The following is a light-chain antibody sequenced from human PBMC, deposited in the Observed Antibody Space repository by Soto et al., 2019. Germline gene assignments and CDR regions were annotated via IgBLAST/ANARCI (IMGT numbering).Light chain of an antibody. CDR3: SSYTSSSTLLYV. V-gene: IGLV2-14*01. J-gene: IGLJ1*01. CDR2: DVS. Sequence: QSALTQPASVSGSPGQAITISCTGTSSDVGGYNYVSWYQQHPGKAPKLMIYDVSNRASGVSNPFSGSKSGNTASLTISGLQAEDEADYYCSSYTSSSTLLYVFGTGTKLTVL. CDR1: SSDVGGYNY.